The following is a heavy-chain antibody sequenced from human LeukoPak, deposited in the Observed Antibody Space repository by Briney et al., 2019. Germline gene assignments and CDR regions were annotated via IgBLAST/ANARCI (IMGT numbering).Heavy chain of an antibody. CDR2: ISGSGGST. J-gene: IGHJ4*02. V-gene: IGHV3-23*01. D-gene: IGHD3-3*01. Sequence: GSLRLSFSASGFPFSSYAISWVRQAPGKGLEWVSAISGSGGSTYYADSVKGRFTISRDNSKNTLYLQMNSLRAEDTAVYYCAKDDEGYYWGQGILVTVSS. CDR1: GFPFSSYA. CDR3: AKDDEGYY.